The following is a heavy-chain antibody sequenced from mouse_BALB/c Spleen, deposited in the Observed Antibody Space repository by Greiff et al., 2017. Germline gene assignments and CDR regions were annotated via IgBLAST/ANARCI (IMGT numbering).Heavy chain of an antibody. CDR1: GYSITSGYY. CDR3: ARVYYDYDDV. Sequence: VQLQQSGPGLVKPSQSLSLTCSVTGYSITSGYYWNWIRQFPGNKLEWMGYISYDGSNNYNPSLKNRISITRDTSKNQFFLKLNSVTTEDTATYYCARVYYDYDDVWGAGTTVTVSS. J-gene: IGHJ1*01. CDR2: ISYDGSN. V-gene: IGHV3-6*02. D-gene: IGHD2-4*01.